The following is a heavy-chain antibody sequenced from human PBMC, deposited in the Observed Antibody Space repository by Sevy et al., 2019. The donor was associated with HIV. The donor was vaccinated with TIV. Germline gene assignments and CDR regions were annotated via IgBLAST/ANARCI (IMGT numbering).Heavy chain of an antibody. Sequence: GGSLRLSCVVSGFTFSKYPMNWVRQAPGKGLEWVSSISSSSNYIYDGDSVKGRFTIARDNAKNSLYLQMNSLRADDTAVYYCARDGGCSSTACLLYFDYWGQGTLVTVSS. CDR3: ARDGGCSSTACLLYFDY. D-gene: IGHD2-2*01. CDR1: GFTFSKYP. V-gene: IGHV3-21*01. J-gene: IGHJ4*02. CDR2: ISSSSNYI.